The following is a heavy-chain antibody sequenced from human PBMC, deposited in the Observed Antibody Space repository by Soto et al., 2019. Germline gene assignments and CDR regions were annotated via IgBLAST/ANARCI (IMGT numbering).Heavy chain of an antibody. CDR1: GGSISSSNYY. CDR3: AKGFNYYGRGTLKLDA. J-gene: IGHJ5*02. Sequence: SETLSLTCAVSGGSISSSNYYWGWIRQPPGKGLEWIGYVFSSGYSETTHYNPSLKSRVAISVDTSKNQFSLKLNSVTAADTAVYYCAKGFNYYGRGTLKLDAWGLGTLVTVSS. V-gene: IGHV4-39*01. D-gene: IGHD3-10*02. CDR2: VFSSGYSETT.